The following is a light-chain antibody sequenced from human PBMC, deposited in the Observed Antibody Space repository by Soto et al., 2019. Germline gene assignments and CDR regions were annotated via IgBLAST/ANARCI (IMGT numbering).Light chain of an antibody. CDR1: QSISVF. Sequence: DIQMTQSPSSLSASVGDRVTITCRASQSISVFLSWYQQRPGKAPNLLIYGASNLQSGVPSRFSGSGSGTDFTLTISSLQPEDFATYYCQQTYTSRPWTFGRGTKVEIK. V-gene: IGKV1-39*01. CDR2: GAS. J-gene: IGKJ1*01. CDR3: QQTYTSRPWT.